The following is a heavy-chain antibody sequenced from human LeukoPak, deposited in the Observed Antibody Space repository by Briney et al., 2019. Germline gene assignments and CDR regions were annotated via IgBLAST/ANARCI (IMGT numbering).Heavy chain of an antibody. CDR1: GFTFSSYS. CDR3: ARDRGYGDYVGAFDI. V-gene: IGHV3-48*02. CDR2: ISSSSSTI. J-gene: IGHJ3*02. Sequence: TGGSLRLSCAASGFTFSSYSMNWVRQAPGKGLECVSHISSSSSTIYYADSVKGRFTISRDNAKNSLYLQMNSMRDEDTAVYYCARDRGYGDYVGAFDIWGQGTMVTVSS. D-gene: IGHD4-17*01.